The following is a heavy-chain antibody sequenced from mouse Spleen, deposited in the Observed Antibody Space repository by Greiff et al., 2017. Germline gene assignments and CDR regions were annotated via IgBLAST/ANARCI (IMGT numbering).Heavy chain of an antibody. Sequence: VQLKQSGPELVKPGASVKMSCKASGYTFTDYNMHWVKQSHGKSLEWIGYINPNNGGTSYNQKFKGKATLTVNKSSSTAYMELRSLTSEDSAVYYCARTYYGNYGFSYWGQGTLVTVSA. CDR1: GYTFTDYN. D-gene: IGHD2-1*01. CDR2: INPNNGGT. J-gene: IGHJ3*01. CDR3: ARTYYGNYGFSY. V-gene: IGHV1-22*01.